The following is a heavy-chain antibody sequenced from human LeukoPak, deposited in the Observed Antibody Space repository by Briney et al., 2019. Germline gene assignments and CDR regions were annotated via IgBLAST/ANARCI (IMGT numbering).Heavy chain of an antibody. V-gene: IGHV3-23*01. CDR3: AKGSYYDSSGSFYFDY. Sequence: GGSLRLSCAASGFTFSSYAMSWVRQAPGKGLEWVSGISGSGDNTYYADSVKGRFTISRDNSKNTLYVQVNSLGTEDTAAYYCAKGSYYDSSGSFYFDYWGQGTLVTVYS. CDR1: GFTFSSYA. J-gene: IGHJ4*02. CDR2: ISGSGDNT. D-gene: IGHD3-22*01.